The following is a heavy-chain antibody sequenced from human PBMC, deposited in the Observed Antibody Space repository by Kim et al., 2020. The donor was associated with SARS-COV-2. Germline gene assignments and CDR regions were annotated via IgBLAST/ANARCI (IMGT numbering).Heavy chain of an antibody. D-gene: IGHD6-13*01. V-gene: IGHV4-39*06. J-gene: IGHJ2*01. Sequence: PSLKSRVTISVDTAKNQFALKLRSVTAADTAVYYCAGRIAAAGPVGWYFDLWGRGTLVTVSS. CDR3: AGRIAAAGPVGWYFDL.